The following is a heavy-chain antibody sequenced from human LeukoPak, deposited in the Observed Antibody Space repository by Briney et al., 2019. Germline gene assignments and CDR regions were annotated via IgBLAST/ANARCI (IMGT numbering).Heavy chain of an antibody. CDR3: ARDFSTAASFFYYMDV. J-gene: IGHJ6*03. CDR1: GFTFSNAW. CDR2: ISSSGDTI. Sequence: PGGSLRLSCAASGFTFSNAWMGWVRQAPGKGLEWVSYISSSGDTIFYADSVRGRFTISRDNAKNSLYLQMNSLRAEDTAVYYCARDFSTAASFFYYMDVWGKGTTVTISS. D-gene: IGHD2-15*01. V-gene: IGHV3-11*01.